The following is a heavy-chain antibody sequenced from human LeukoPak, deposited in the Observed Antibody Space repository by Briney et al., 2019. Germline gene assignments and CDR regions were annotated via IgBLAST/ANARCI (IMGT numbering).Heavy chain of an antibody. CDR3: AKNRDTSSHEAFGI. J-gene: IGHJ3*02. D-gene: IGHD2-2*01. Sequence: PGGSLRLSCAASGFTFSSYAMHWVRQAPGKGLEWVAFIRYDGSYKYYADSVKGRFTISRDNSKNTLYLQMNSLRAEDTSVYYCAKNRDTSSHEAFGIWGQGTMVIVSS. CDR2: IRYDGSYK. V-gene: IGHV3-30*02. CDR1: GFTFSSYA.